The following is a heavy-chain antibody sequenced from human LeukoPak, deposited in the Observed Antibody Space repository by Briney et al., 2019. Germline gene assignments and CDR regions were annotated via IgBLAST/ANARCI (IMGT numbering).Heavy chain of an antibody. CDR3: TRGRDYYGSGSYLVYYYGIDV. V-gene: IGHV3-49*03. Sequence: GGFLRLSCTTSGFTFCDYAMSWFRQAPGKGLEWVGFIRSKAYGGTTEYAASVKGRFTISRDDSKGIGYLQMNSLKTEDTAVYFCTRGRDYYGSGSYLVYYYGIDVWGQGTTVTVSS. CDR2: IRSKAYGGTT. J-gene: IGHJ6*02. CDR1: GFTFCDYA. D-gene: IGHD3-10*01.